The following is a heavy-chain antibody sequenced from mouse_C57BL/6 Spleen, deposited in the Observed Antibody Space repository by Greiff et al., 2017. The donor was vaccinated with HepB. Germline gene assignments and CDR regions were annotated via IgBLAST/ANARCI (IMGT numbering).Heavy chain of an antibody. CDR3: ARGRGYYGSSLFAY. Sequence: VKLQQPGAELVRPGSSVKLSCKASGYTFTSYWMDWVKQRPGQGLEWIGNIYPSDSETHYNQKFKDKATLTVDKSSSTAYMQLSSLTSEDSAVYYCARGRGYYGSSLFAYWGQGTLVTVSA. CDR1: GYTFTSYW. D-gene: IGHD1-1*01. V-gene: IGHV1-61*01. CDR2: IYPSDSET. J-gene: IGHJ3*01.